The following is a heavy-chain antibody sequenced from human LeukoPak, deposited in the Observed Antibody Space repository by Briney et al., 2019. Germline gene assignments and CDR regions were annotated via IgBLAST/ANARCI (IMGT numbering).Heavy chain of an antibody. V-gene: IGHV3-30*02. Sequence: GGSLRLSCAASGFTFSSYGMHWVREAPGKGLEWVTCIPYDGSNKYYADSVKGRFTISRDNSKNTLYLQMNSLRAEDTAVYYCAKSSTYYYDSSGHIDIWGQGTMVTVSS. CDR2: IPYDGSNK. D-gene: IGHD3-22*01. CDR3: AKSSTYYYDSSGHIDI. J-gene: IGHJ3*02. CDR1: GFTFSSYG.